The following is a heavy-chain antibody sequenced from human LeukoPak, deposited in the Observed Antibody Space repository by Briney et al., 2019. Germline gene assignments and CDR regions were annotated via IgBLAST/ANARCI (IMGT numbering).Heavy chain of an antibody. Sequence: GGSLRLSCAASGFAFSSYSMNWVRQFPGKGLEWVSAISGSGGSTYYADSVKGRFTISRDNAKNSLYLQMNSLSAQDTAVYYCARASDSGSYQDGHDAFDIWGQGTMVTVSS. V-gene: IGHV3-21*01. J-gene: IGHJ3*02. CDR3: ARASDSGSYQDGHDAFDI. D-gene: IGHD1-26*01. CDR2: ISGSGGST. CDR1: GFAFSSYS.